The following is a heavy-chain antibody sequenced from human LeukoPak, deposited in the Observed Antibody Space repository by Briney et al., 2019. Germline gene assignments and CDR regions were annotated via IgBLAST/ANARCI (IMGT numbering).Heavy chain of an antibody. V-gene: IGHV3-21*01. CDR3: ARGPIAVAVDDAFDI. CDR2: ISSCRSYI. J-gene: IGHJ3*02. CDR1: GFTFSSYS. Sequence: GGSLRLSCAASGFTFSSYSMNWVRQAPGKGLELVSSISSCRSYIYYADSVKGRFTTSTDNAKNSLYLQMNSLRAEDRAVYYCARGPIAVAVDDAFDIWGQGTMVTVSS. D-gene: IGHD6-19*01.